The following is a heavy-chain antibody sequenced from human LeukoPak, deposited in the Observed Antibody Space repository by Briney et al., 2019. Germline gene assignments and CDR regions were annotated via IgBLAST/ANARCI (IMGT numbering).Heavy chain of an antibody. CDR3: ATRKLGNDY. D-gene: IGHD7-27*01. CDR2: IYSSGST. CDR1: GASINSYY. Sequence: SETLSLTCTVSGASINSYYWSWIRQPPGKGLEWIGYIYSSGSTNYNPSLKSRVTISVDTSKNQFSLKLYSVTAADTAVYYCATRKLGNDYWGQGTLVTVSS. V-gene: IGHV4-59*03. J-gene: IGHJ4*02.